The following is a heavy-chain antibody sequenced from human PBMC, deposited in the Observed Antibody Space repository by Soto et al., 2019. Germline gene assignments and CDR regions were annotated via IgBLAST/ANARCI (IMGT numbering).Heavy chain of an antibody. Sequence: GGSLRLSCAASGFTFSSYSMNWVRQAPGKGLEWVSSISSSSSYIYYADSVKGRFTISRDNAKNSLYLQMNSLRAEDTAVYYCARDRGYSGYDFAQPPFDYWGQGTLVTVSS. CDR1: GFTFSSYS. J-gene: IGHJ4*02. CDR3: ARDRGYSGYDFAQPPFDY. CDR2: ISSSSSYI. D-gene: IGHD5-12*01. V-gene: IGHV3-21*01.